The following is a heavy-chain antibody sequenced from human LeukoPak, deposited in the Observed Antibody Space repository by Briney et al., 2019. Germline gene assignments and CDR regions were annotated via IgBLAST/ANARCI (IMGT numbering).Heavy chain of an antibody. J-gene: IGHJ5*02. CDR1: GGPISSSSYY. CDR3: ARGFCTGGSCYMLEHRLNWFDP. CDR2: IYYRGNA. Sequence: SETLSLTCTVSGGPISSSSYYWGWIRQPPGKGLEWIGSIYYRGNAFYNPSLKSRVTISIDTSKSQFSLSLISVTAADTAVYYCARGFCTGGSCYMLEHRLNWFDPWGQGILVTVSS. V-gene: IGHV4-39*07. D-gene: IGHD2-15*01.